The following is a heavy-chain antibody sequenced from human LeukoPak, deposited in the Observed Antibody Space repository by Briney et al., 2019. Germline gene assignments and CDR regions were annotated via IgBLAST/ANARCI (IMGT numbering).Heavy chain of an antibody. CDR1: GGSFSGYY. Sequence: PSETLSLTCAVYGGSFSGYYWSWIRQPPGKGLEWIGEINHSGSTNYNPSLKSRVTISVDTSKNQFSLKLSSVTAADTAVYYCAREPGYCSGGSCYSGAFDIWGQGTVVTVSS. J-gene: IGHJ3*02. CDR3: AREPGYCSGGSCYSGAFDI. D-gene: IGHD2-15*01. CDR2: INHSGST. V-gene: IGHV4-34*01.